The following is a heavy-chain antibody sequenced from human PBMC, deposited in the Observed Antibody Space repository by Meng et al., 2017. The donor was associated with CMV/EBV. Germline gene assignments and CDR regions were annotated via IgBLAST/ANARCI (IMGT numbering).Heavy chain of an antibody. D-gene: IGHD3-22*01. V-gene: IGHV3-7*01. CDR2: IKQDGSEK. CDR1: GFTFSGYW. Sequence: GGSLRLSCAASGFTFSGYWMSWVRQAPGKGLEWVANIKQDGSEKYYVDSVKGRFTISRDNAKNSLYLQMNSLRAEDTAVYYCARERGRMIVVARGFDAFDIWGQGTMVTVSS. J-gene: IGHJ3*02. CDR3: ARERGRMIVVARGFDAFDI.